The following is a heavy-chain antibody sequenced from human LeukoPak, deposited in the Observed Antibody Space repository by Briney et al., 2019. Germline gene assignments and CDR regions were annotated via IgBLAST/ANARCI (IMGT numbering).Heavy chain of an antibody. J-gene: IGHJ4*02. CDR1: GGSISSGSYY. D-gene: IGHD1-26*01. CDR3: ARGLVGATGFDY. V-gene: IGHV4-61*02. Sequence: SETLSLTCTVSGGSISSGSYYWSWIRQPAGKGLEWIGRIYTFGSTNYNPSLKSRVTISVDTSKNQFSLRLSSVTAADTAVYYCARGLVGATGFDYWGQGTLVTVSS. CDR2: IYTFGST.